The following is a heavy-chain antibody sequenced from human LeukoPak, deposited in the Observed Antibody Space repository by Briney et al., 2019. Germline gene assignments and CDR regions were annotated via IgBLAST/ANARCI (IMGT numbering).Heavy chain of an antibody. J-gene: IGHJ3*02. CDR1: GGSISSSNW. V-gene: IGHV4-4*02. CDR3: ARRGFNDAFDI. Sequence: SETLSLTCAVSGGSISSSNWWSWVRQPPGKGLEWIGEIYHSGSTNYNPSLKSRVTISVGKSKNQFSLKLSSVTAADTAVYYCARRGFNDAFDIWGQGTMVTVSS. CDR2: IYHSGST.